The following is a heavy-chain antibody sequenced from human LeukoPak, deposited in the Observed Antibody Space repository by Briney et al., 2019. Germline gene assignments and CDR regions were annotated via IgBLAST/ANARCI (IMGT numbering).Heavy chain of an antibody. Sequence: ASVKVSCKASGYTFVGYYLHWVRQAPGQGLEWMAWIDPYTGNTHYAQKFQGRISVTRDTSVSTTYMELSWLTSDDTARYYCAREYSASEHWGQGTLVTVSS. D-gene: IGHD5-12*01. J-gene: IGHJ4*02. CDR3: AREYSASEH. V-gene: IGHV1-2*02. CDR1: GYTFVGYY. CDR2: IDPYTGNT.